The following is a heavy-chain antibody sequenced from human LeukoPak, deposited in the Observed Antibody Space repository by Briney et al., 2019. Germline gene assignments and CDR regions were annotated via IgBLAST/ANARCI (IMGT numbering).Heavy chain of an antibody. CDR1: GHTFTSYG. CDR2: ISAYNGNT. D-gene: IGHD2-21*02. V-gene: IGHV1-18*01. J-gene: IGHJ4*02. Sequence: ASVKVSCKASGHTFTSYGISWVRQAPGQGLEWMGWISAYNGNTNYAQKLQGRVTMTTDTSTSTAYMELRSLRSDDTAVYYCARDNNAPRVTATPIAFDYWGQGTLVTVSS. CDR3: ARDNNAPRVTATPIAFDY.